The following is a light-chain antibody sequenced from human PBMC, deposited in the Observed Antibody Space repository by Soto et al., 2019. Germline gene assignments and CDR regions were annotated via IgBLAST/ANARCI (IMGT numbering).Light chain of an antibody. CDR1: SSDVGSYNR. V-gene: IGLV2-18*02. CDR3: SSYSSSITSDV. J-gene: IGLJ1*01. Sequence: QSALTQPPSVSGSPGQSVTISCTGTSSDVGSYNRDSWYQQPPGTAPKLLIYEVTNRPSGVPDRFSGSKSGHTASLTITVLQAEDDADYCCSSYSSSITSDVFGTGTKLTVL. CDR2: EVT.